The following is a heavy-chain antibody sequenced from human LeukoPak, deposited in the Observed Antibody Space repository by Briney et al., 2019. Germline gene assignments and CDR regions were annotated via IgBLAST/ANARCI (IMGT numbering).Heavy chain of an antibody. D-gene: IGHD1-26*01. CDR1: GYTFTSYD. CDR2: MNPNSGNT. Sequence: ASVKVSCKASGYTFTSYDINWVRQATGQGLEWMGWMNPNSGNTGYAQKFQCRVTMTRNTSISTAYTELRSLRSEDTAVYYCARLGVGATPHFDYWGQGTLVTVSS. J-gene: IGHJ4*02. V-gene: IGHV1-8*01. CDR3: ARLGVGATPHFDY.